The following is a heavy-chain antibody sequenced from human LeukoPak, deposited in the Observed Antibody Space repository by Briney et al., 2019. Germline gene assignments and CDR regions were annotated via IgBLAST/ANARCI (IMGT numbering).Heavy chain of an antibody. J-gene: IGHJ4*02. CDR2: INLNSGGT. CDR3: ARSNYWKPDY. D-gene: IGHD1-1*01. V-gene: IGHV1-2*02. CDR1: GYTFTDYY. Sequence: ASVKFSSTASGYTFTDYYMHWVRQAPGQGLEWMGWINLNSGGTKYAQKIQGRVTMTRDTSSSTAYMELNRLTSDDTAVYYCARSNYWKPDYWGAGALGAVSS.